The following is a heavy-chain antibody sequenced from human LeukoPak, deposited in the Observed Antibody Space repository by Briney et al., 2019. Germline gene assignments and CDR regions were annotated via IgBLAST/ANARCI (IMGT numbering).Heavy chain of an antibody. CDR2: IYSGGST. CDR1: GFTVSSNY. J-gene: IGHJ3*02. V-gene: IGHV3-53*01. D-gene: IGHD1-26*01. CDR3: ARGSRWELRRAFDI. Sequence: GGSLRLSCAASGFTVSSNYMSWVRQAPGKGLEWVSVIYSGGSTYYADSVKGRFTISRDNSKNTLYLQMNSLRAEDTAVYYCARGSRWELRRAFDIWGQGTMVTVSS.